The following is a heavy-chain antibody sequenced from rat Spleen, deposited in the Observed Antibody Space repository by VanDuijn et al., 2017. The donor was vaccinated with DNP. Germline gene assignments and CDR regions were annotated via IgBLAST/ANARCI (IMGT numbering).Heavy chain of an antibody. CDR3: AKDGGMMEY. D-gene: IGHD1-12*02. J-gene: IGHJ3*01. CDR1: GFTFSDFY. Sequence: EVQLVESGGGLVQPGRSMKLSCAASGFTFSDFYMAWVRQAPKKGLEWVASISHEGSSTYYGDSVKGRFTISRDNEKSTLYLQMDSLRSEDTATYYCAKDGGMMEYWGQCTLVTVSS. CDR2: ISHEGSST. V-gene: IGHV5-22*01.